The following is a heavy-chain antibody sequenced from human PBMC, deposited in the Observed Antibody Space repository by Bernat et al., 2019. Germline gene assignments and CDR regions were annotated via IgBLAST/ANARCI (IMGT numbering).Heavy chain of an antibody. J-gene: IGHJ3*02. CDR2: IWYDASNK. CDR3: ARYYGDFRKTGSDDAFDI. D-gene: IGHD4-17*01. CDR1: GFTFSIFA. V-gene: IGHV3-33*03. Sequence: QVQLVESGGGVVQPGRSLRLSCAASGFTFSIFAMHWVRQAPGMGLEWVAVIWYDASNKFYGDSVKGRFTISRDNSKNTVYLQMNSLRAEDTAVYYCARYYGDFRKTGSDDAFDIWGRGTMVTVSS.